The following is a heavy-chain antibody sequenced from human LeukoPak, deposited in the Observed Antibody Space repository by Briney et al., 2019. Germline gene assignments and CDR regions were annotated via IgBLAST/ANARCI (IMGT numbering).Heavy chain of an antibody. Sequence: SETLSLTCTVSGVSISGVGYYWGWIRQPPGKGLEWIGSISYGGSTYYNPSLKSRVFIYVDMSKNQVSLKLSSVTAADTALYYCAGYYYDSRGYFGCGQGTLVTVSS. D-gene: IGHD3-22*01. CDR3: AGYYYDSRGYFG. CDR1: GVSISGVGYY. CDR2: ISYGGST. J-gene: IGHJ4*02. V-gene: IGHV4-39*01.